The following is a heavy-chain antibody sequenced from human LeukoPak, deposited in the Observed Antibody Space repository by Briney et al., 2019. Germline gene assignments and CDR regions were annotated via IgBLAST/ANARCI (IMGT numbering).Heavy chain of an antibody. D-gene: IGHD3-10*01. CDR1: GGSITSGSYY. CDR3: ARGGAYGSGSFDY. Sequence: SETLSLTCSVSGGSITSGSYYWNWIRQAAGKGLEWIGRIYPSGSTNYNRSLKSRITMSADTSKNQFSLKVNSVTAADTAVYFCARGGAYGSGSFDYWGQGTLVTVSS. CDR2: IYPSGST. J-gene: IGHJ4*02. V-gene: IGHV4-61*02.